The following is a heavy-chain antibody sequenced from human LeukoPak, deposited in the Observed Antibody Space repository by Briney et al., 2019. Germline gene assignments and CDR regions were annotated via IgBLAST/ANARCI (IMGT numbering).Heavy chain of an antibody. CDR1: GGSVSSYY. CDR3: AISTGYYAPFDY. D-gene: IGHD3-9*01. J-gene: IGHJ4*02. V-gene: IGHV4-59*08. Sequence: SETLSLTCTVSGGSVSSYYWSWIRQPPGKGLEWIGYIYYSGSTNYNPSLKSRVTISVDTSKNQFSLKLSSVTAADTAVYYCAISTGYYAPFDYWGQGTLVTVSS. CDR2: IYYSGST.